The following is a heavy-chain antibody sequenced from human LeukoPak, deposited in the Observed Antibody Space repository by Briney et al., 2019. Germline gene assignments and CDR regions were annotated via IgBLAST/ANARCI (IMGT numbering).Heavy chain of an antibody. CDR2: IYSSGST. V-gene: IGHV4-4*07. CDR1: GASTSAFH. J-gene: IGHJ4*02. Sequence: PSETLSLTCTVSGASTSAFHWTWFRQPAGKGLEWIGLIYSSGSTLFNPSLKSRVAMSVDLTKNQLSLKLTPVTAADTAMYYCARKDGDFWGRGTLVTVSS. CDR3: ARKDGDF.